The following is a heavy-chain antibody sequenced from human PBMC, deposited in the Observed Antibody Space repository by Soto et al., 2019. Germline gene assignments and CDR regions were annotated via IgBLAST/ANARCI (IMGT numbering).Heavy chain of an antibody. V-gene: IGHV3-30-3*01. J-gene: IGHJ6*02. CDR3: ARDLVVVAAYYYYGMDV. CDR2: ISYDGSNK. D-gene: IGHD2-15*01. CDR1: GFTFSSYA. Sequence: PGGSLRLSCAASGFTFSSYAMHWVRQAPGKGLEWVAVISYDGSNKYYADSVKGRFTISRDNSKNTLYLQMNSLRAEDTAVYYCARDLVVVAAYYYYGMDVWGQATTVTVSS.